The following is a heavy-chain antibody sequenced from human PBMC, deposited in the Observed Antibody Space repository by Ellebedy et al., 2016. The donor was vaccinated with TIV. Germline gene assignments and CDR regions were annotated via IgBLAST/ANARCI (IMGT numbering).Heavy chain of an antibody. V-gene: IGHV5-51*01. Sequence: GESLKISCKGSGYSFTSYWIGWVRQMPGKGLEWMGNIYPGDSNTAYSPSFQGQVTLPADKSISSAYLQWSSLKASDTAMYYCVRGPLGYCSGGSCSADYWGQGTLVTVSS. D-gene: IGHD2-15*01. J-gene: IGHJ4*02. CDR2: IYPGDSNT. CDR1: GYSFTSYW. CDR3: VRGPLGYCSGGSCSADY.